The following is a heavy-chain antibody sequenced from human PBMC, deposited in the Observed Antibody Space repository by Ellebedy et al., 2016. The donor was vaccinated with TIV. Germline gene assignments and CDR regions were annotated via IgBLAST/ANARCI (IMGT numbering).Heavy chain of an antibody. J-gene: IGHJ4*02. CDR1: GFTFSSYS. Sequence: GESLKISXAASGFTFSSYSMNWVRQAPGKGLVWVSRINSDGSSTSYADSVKGRFTISRDNAKNTLYLQMNSLRAEDTAVYYCARADSDWGQGTLVTVSS. D-gene: IGHD3/OR15-3a*01. V-gene: IGHV3-74*01. CDR2: INSDGSST. CDR3: ARADSD.